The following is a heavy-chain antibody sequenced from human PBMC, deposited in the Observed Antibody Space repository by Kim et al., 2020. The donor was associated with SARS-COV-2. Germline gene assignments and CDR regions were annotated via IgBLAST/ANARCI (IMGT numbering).Heavy chain of an antibody. V-gene: IGHV1-69*13. J-gene: IGHJ6*02. CDR1: GGTFSSYA. D-gene: IGHD6-13*01. Sequence: SVKVSCKASGGTFSSYAISWVRQAPGQGLEWMGGIIPIFGTANYAQKFQGRVTITADESTSTAYMELSSLRSEDTAVYYCARDQVSKKYSSSWSPYYYYGMDVWGQGTTVTVSS. CDR3: ARDQVSKKYSSSWSPYYYYGMDV. CDR2: IIPIFGTA.